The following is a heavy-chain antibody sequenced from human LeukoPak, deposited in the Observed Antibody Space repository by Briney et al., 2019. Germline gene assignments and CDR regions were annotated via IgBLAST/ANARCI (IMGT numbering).Heavy chain of an antibody. CDR3: ATVHVSLGRVGWLQH. D-gene: IGHD1-26*01. V-gene: IGHV1-24*01. J-gene: IGHJ1*01. CDR2: FDPEDGET. Sequence: ASVKVSCKVSGYTLTELSMHWVRQAPGKGLEWMGGFDPEDGETIYAQKFQGRVTMTEDTSSDTAYMELSSLRSEDTAVYYCATVHVSLGRVGWLQHWGQGTLVTVSS. CDR1: GYTLTELS.